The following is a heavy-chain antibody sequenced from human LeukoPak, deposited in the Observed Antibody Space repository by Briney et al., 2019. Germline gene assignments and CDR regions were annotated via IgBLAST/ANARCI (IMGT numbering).Heavy chain of an antibody. CDR1: GFTFSSYA. D-gene: IGHD5-18*01. V-gene: IGHV3-23*01. Sequence: PGGSLRLSCAASGFTFSSYAMTWVRQAPGKGLEWVSAINGGGDTTYYADSVKGRFTISRDKSTNTLYLQMSSLRAEDSAMYYCAKALDTYAYMRFDNWGQGTLVTVSS. CDR2: INGGGDTT. J-gene: IGHJ4*02. CDR3: AKALDTYAYMRFDN.